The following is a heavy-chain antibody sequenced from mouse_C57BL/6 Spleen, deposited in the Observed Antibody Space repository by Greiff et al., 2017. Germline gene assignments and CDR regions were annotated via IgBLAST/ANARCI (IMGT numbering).Heavy chain of an antibody. CDR3: ARNDGYYDYIDY. CDR1: GYTFTSYW. CDR2: IHPNSGST. Sequence: QVQLQQPGAELVKPGASVKLSCKASGYTFTSYWMHWVKQRPGQGLEWIGMIHPNSGSTNYNEKFKSKATLTVDKSSSTAYMQLSSLTSEDSAVYYCARNDGYYDYIDYWGQGTTLTVSS. D-gene: IGHD2-3*01. J-gene: IGHJ2*01. V-gene: IGHV1-64*01.